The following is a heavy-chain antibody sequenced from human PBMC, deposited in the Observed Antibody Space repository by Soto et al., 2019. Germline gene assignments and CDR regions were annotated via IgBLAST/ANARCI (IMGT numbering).Heavy chain of an antibody. V-gene: IGHV3-74*01. J-gene: IGHJ4*02. D-gene: IGHD1-26*01. CDR2: IDSDGSTT. Sequence: GGSLRLSCAASGFTLSKYWMHWVRQAPGKGLVWVSRIDSDGSTTNYADSVKGRFTISRDNAKNTLYLQMNSLRAEDTAVYYCANFYSGSYSTYWGQGTLGTVSS. CDR1: GFTLSKYW. CDR3: ANFYSGSYSTY.